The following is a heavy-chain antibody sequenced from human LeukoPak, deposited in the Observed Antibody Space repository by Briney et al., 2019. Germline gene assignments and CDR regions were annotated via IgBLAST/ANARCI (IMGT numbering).Heavy chain of an antibody. Sequence: GGSLRLSCAASGFTVSSNYMSWVRQAPGKGLEWVSVIYSGGSTYYADSVKGRFTISRDNSKNTLYLQMNSLRAEDTAVYYRAKEGDSRPTYDAFDLWGQGTMVTVSS. V-gene: IGHV3-53*01. CDR1: GFTVSSNY. J-gene: IGHJ3*01. D-gene: IGHD6-13*01. CDR2: IYSGGST. CDR3: AKEGDSRPTYDAFDL.